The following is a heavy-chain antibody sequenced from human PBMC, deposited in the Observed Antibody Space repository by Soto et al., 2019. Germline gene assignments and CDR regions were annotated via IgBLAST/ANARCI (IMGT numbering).Heavy chain of an antibody. J-gene: IGHJ5*02. Sequence: PGGSLRLSCAVSGVTFRDYWMHWVRQVPGKGLLWVSRIGPDGTSTKYADSVKGRFTISRSNPENTLYLQMNSLRAEDTGVYYCVREVIAVLGSIRWFDPWGQGTPVIVSS. CDR1: GVTFRDYW. CDR3: VREVIAVLGSIRWFDP. CDR2: IGPDGTST. D-gene: IGHD6-19*01. V-gene: IGHV3-74*01.